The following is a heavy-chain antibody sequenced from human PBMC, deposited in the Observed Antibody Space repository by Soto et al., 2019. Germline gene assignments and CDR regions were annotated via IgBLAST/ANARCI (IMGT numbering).Heavy chain of an antibody. CDR2: INPNSGGA. CDR3: ARDIQYP. V-gene: IGHV1-2*02. Sequence: ASVKVSCKASGYTFTAYYTHWLRQAPGQGLEWLGWINPNSGGANYAQKFQGRVTMTRDTSISTVYMELSSLRSDDTAVYYCARDIQYPWGQGTLVTVSS. J-gene: IGHJ5*02. CDR1: GYTFTAYY. D-gene: IGHD2-21*01.